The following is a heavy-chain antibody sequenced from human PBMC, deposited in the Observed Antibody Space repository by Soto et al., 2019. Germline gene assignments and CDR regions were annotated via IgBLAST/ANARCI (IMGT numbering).Heavy chain of an antibody. CDR3: ARVRIVATIRAFDI. CDR2: INHSGST. Sequence: SETLSLTCAVYGGSFSGYYWSWIRQPPGKGLEWIGEINHSGSTNYNPSLKSRVTISVDTSKNQFSLKLSSVTAADMAVYYCARVRIVATIRAFDIWGQGTMVTVSS. V-gene: IGHV4-34*01. D-gene: IGHD5-12*01. J-gene: IGHJ3*02. CDR1: GGSFSGYY.